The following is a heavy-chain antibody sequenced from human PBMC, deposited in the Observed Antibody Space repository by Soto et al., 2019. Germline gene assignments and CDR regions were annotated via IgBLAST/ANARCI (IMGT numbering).Heavy chain of an antibody. Sequence: GGSLRLSCAASGFTFNSYGIHWVRQAPGKALEWVAVISYDGNNIYYGDSVQGRFTISRDNSKNTIYLQMNSLRAEDTAVYYCAKDVGYCTNGVCLYNWFDPWGQGTLVTVSS. J-gene: IGHJ5*02. CDR2: ISYDGNNI. CDR3: AKDVGYCTNGVCLYNWFDP. CDR1: GFTFNSYG. V-gene: IGHV3-30*18. D-gene: IGHD2-8*01.